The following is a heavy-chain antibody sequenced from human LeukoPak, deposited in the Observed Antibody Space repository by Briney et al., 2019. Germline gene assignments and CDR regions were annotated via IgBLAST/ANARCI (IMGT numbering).Heavy chain of an antibody. D-gene: IGHD3-22*01. V-gene: IGHV4-39*07. CDR2: IYYSGST. Sequence: PSETLSLTCTVSGGSISSSSYYWGWIRQPPGKGLEWIGSIYYSGSTYYNPSLKSRVTISVDTSKNQFSLKLSSVTAADTAVYYCARDHYDSSGYYGLDYWGQGTLVTVSS. J-gene: IGHJ4*02. CDR3: ARDHYDSSGYYGLDY. CDR1: GGSISSSSYY.